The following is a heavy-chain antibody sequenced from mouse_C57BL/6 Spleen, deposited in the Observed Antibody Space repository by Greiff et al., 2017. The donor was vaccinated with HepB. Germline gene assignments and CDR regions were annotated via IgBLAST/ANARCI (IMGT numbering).Heavy chain of an antibody. CDR1: GFTFSSYA. J-gene: IGHJ3*01. CDR3: ARRGSDGYFSGFAY. CDR2: ISDGGSYT. D-gene: IGHD2-3*01. Sequence: EVNLVESGGGLVKPGGSLKLSCAASGFTFSSYAMSWVRQTPEKRLEWVATISDGGSYTYYPDNVKGRFTISRDNAKNNLYLQMSHLKSEDTAMYYCARRGSDGYFSGFAYWGQGTLVTVSA. V-gene: IGHV5-4*03.